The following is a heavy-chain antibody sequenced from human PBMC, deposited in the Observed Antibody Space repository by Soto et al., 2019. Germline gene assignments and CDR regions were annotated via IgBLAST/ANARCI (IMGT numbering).Heavy chain of an antibody. CDR1: GGSVSSGSYY. CDR2: IYYSGST. V-gene: IGHV4-61*01. J-gene: IGHJ3*02. CDR3: ARRDTAHDAFDI. Sequence: SETLSLTCTVSGGSVSSGSYYWSWIRQPPGKGLEWLGYIYYSGSTNYNPSLKSRVTISVDTSKNQFSLKLSSVTAADTAVYYCARRDTAHDAFDIWGQGTMVTVSS. D-gene: IGHD5-18*01.